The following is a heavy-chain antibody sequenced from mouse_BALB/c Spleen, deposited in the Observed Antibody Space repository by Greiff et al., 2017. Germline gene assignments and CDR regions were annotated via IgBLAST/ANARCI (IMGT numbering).Heavy chain of an antibody. Sequence: VHVKQSGTVLARPGASVKMSCKASGYTFTSYWMHWVKQRPGQGLEWIGAIYPGNSDTSYNQKFKGKAKLTAVTSTSTAYMELSSLTNEDSAVYYCTRGDYYGSSYRYWGQGTTLTVSS. V-gene: IGHV1-5*01. CDR1: GYTFTSYW. CDR2: IYPGNSDT. D-gene: IGHD1-1*01. J-gene: IGHJ2*01. CDR3: TRGDYYGSSYRY.